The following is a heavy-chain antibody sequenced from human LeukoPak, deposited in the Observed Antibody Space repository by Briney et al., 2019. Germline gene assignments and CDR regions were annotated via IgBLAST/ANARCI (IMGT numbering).Heavy chain of an antibody. Sequence: PGGSLRLSCAASGFTFSGFWMHWVRQAPGKGLVWVSCISFDGSDATYADSVKGRFTISRDNAKNTLHLQMVSLTVEDTAVYYCARGPEGYSSSWYLYWGQGTLVTVSS. CDR2: ISFDGSDA. D-gene: IGHD6-13*01. J-gene: IGHJ4*02. CDR1: GFTFSGFW. CDR3: ARGPEGYSSSWYLY. V-gene: IGHV3-74*01.